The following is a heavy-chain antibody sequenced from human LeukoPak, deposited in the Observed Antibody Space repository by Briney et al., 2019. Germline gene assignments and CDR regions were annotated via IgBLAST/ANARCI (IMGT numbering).Heavy chain of an antibody. J-gene: IGHJ4*02. CDR2: IYYSGNT. Sequence: PSETLSLTCTVSGCSISSGGYYWSWIRQHPGKGLEWVGYIYYSGNTYYNASLKSGVTISVDTSKNQFSLKLSSVTAADTAVYYCARGLDYGGPYFDYWGQGTLVTVSS. CDR1: GCSISSGGYY. V-gene: IGHV4-31*03. D-gene: IGHD4-23*01. CDR3: ARGLDYGGPYFDY.